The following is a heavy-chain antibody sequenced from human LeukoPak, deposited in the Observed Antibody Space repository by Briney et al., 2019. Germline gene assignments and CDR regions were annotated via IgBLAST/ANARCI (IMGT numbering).Heavy chain of an antibody. Sequence: SETLSLTCTVSGGSISSYHWSWIRQPPGKGLEWIGYIYYSGSTNYNPSLKSRVTISVDTSKNQFSLKLSSVTAADTTVYYCAWFGEFDDYWGQGTLVTVSS. J-gene: IGHJ4*02. CDR2: IYYSGST. D-gene: IGHD3-10*01. CDR3: AWFGEFDDY. V-gene: IGHV4-59*01. CDR1: GGSISSYH.